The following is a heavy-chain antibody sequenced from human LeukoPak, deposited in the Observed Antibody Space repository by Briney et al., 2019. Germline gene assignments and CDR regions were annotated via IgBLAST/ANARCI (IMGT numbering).Heavy chain of an antibody. CDR2: INQDGSDK. CDR3: AWYGVTHGLDV. Sequence: GGSLRLSCAASGFSLSNYWMSWVRQAPGKGLEWVANINQDGSDKYYVDSVMGRFTISKDNAKNSVYLQMNSLRPEDTAIYYCAWYGVTHGLDVWGQGTSVTVSS. V-gene: IGHV3-7*01. D-gene: IGHD3-10*01. CDR1: GFSLSNYW. J-gene: IGHJ6*02.